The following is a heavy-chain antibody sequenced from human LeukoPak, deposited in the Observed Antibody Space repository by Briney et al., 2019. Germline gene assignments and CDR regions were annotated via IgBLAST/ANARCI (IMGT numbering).Heavy chain of an antibody. J-gene: IGHJ4*02. Sequence: SETLSLTCAVYGVPFSGYYWSWIRQPPGKGLEWIGEINHSGGTYYKPSLNSRVTMSVDTSKKQFSLRLSSVTAADTAVYYCARVSNFWTAYYDYWGQGALVTVSS. CDR1: GVPFSGYY. V-gene: IGHV4-34*01. CDR2: INHSGGT. CDR3: ARVSNFWTAYYDY. D-gene: IGHD3/OR15-3a*01.